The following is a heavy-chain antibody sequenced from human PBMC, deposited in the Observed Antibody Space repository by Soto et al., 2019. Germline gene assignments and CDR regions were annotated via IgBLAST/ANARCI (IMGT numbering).Heavy chain of an antibody. J-gene: IGHJ6*02. V-gene: IGHV2-5*02. Sequence: QITLKESGPTLVKPTQTLTLTCTFSAFSLSTGGVGVGWIRQPPGKALEWLALIYWDDDKRYSPSLRSRLTITKDTSKNQVVLTMTNMDPVDTATSYSIQSRCGGDCLQSYASYYYYGMDVWGQGTTVTVSS. D-gene: IGHD2-21*02. CDR1: AFSLSTGGVG. CDR2: IYWDDDK. CDR3: IQSRCGGDCLQSYASYYYYGMDV.